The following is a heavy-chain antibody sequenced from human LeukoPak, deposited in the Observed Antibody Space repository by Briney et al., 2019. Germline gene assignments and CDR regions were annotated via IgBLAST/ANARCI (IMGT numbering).Heavy chain of an antibody. D-gene: IGHD3-16*01. V-gene: IGHV1-18*01. CDR1: GFDFTSYG. Sequence: ASEKVSCKASGFDFTSYGISWVRQAPGQGLEWMGWISAYNGNTHYAQKLQGRVTMTTDTSASTAYMELRSLTSDDTAVYYCAREPKSLGDLFFIDYWGQGTLVTVSS. CDR3: AREPKSLGDLFFIDY. J-gene: IGHJ4*02. CDR2: ISAYNGNT.